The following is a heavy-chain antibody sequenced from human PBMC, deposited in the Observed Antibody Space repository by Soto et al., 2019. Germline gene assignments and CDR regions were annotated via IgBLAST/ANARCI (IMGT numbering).Heavy chain of an antibody. J-gene: IGHJ4*02. CDR1: GGTFSSYT. Sequence: SVKVSCKASGGTFSSYTISWVRQAPGQGLEWMGRIIPILGIANYAQKFQGRVTMTRDTSTSTAYMELSSLRSEDTAMYYCATLSGWHDYWGQGTLVTVSS. V-gene: IGHV1-69*02. CDR2: IIPILGIA. D-gene: IGHD6-19*01. CDR3: ATLSGWHDY.